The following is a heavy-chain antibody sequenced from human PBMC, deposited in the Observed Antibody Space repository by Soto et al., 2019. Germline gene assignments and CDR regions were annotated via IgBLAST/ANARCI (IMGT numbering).Heavy chain of an antibody. CDR2: ISDSGSNT. D-gene: IGHD3-22*01. CDR1: GFKISSSS. CDR3: ARYYYDSSGYDGMDV. J-gene: IGHJ6*02. V-gene: IGHV3-48*02. Sequence: EVQLVESGGGLVQPGGSLRLSCAAFGFKISSSSMNWVRQAPGRGLEWVAYISDSGSNTLYAESVKGRFTVSRDTDKNSLYLQRSGLRDEDRAVYYCARYYYDSSGYDGMDVWGQGTTVTVSS.